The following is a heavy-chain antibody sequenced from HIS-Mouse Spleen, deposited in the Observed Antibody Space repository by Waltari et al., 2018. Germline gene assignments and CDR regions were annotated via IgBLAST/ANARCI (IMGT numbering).Heavy chain of an antibody. CDR1: GCPISSSRYY. CDR3: AREIPYSSSWYDWYFDL. V-gene: IGHV4-39*07. J-gene: IGHJ2*01. D-gene: IGHD6-13*01. Sequence: QLQLQESGPGLVKPSETLSLTCTFSGCPISSSRYYWGWIRQPPGKGLEWIGSIYYSWSTYYNPSLKSRVTISVDTSKNQFSLKLSSVTAADTAVYYCAREIPYSSSWYDWYFDLWGRGTLVTVSS. CDR2: IYYSWST.